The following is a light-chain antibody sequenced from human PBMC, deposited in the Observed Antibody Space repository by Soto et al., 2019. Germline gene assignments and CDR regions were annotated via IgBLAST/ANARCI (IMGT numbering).Light chain of an antibody. CDR1: QSVSRY. CDR3: QQYGSSPRT. CDR2: DVS. V-gene: IGKV3-20*01. Sequence: EIVLTQSPATLSLSPGERATLSCRASQSVSRYLAWYQQKPGQAPRLLIYDVSNRATGIPDRFGGSGSGTDFTLTISRLEPEDFAVYYCQQYGSSPRTFGQGTKVDIK. J-gene: IGKJ1*01.